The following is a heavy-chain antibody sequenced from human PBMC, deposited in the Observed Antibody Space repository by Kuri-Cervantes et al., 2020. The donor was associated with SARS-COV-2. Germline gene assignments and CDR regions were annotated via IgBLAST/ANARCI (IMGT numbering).Heavy chain of an antibody. V-gene: IGHV1-69*05. CDR1: GGTFSSYA. J-gene: IGHJ4*02. D-gene: IGHD1-26*01. CDR2: IIPLFGTT. Sequence: SVKVSCKASGGTFSSYAVTWVRQAPGQGLEWMGRIIPLFGTTNYAQKFQGRVTITTDESTSIAYMELRSLRSEDTAVYYCARERASGWAGDFDYWGQGTLVTVSS. CDR3: ARERASGWAGDFDY.